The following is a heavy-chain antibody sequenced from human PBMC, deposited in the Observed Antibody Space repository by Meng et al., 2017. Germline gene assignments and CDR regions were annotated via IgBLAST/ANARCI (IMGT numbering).Heavy chain of an antibody. V-gene: IGHV4-39*07. CDR2: MYYSGNT. D-gene: IGHD3/OR15-3a*01. CDR1: GGSISSSSYY. Sequence: GSLRLSCTVSGGSISSSSYYWGWIRQPPGKGLEWIASMYYSGNTYYNPSLKSRVTISVDTSKNQFSLKLTSVTAADTAVYYCAIDHTRTGYYYYGMNVWGQGTTVTVSS. J-gene: IGHJ6*02. CDR3: AIDHTRTGYYYYGMNV.